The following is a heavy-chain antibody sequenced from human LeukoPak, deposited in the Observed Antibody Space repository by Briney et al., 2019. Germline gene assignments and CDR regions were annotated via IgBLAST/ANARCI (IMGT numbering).Heavy chain of an antibody. D-gene: IGHD3-22*01. CDR1: GGSFSGYY. CDR2: INHSGST. Sequence: PSETLSLTCAVYGGSFSGYYWSWIRQPPGKGLEWIGEINHSGSTNYNPSLKSRVTISVDTSKNQFSLKLSSVTAADTAMYYCARGGPAPDSSGYYYFDYWGQGTLVTVSS. CDR3: ARGGPAPDSSGYYYFDY. J-gene: IGHJ4*02. V-gene: IGHV4-34*01.